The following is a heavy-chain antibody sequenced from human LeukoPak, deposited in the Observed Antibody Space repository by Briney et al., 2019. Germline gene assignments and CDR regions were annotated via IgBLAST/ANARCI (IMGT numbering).Heavy chain of an antibody. V-gene: IGHV1-2*02. D-gene: IGHD1-7*01. J-gene: IGHJ3*01. Sequence: ASVKVSCKASGYSFTDHFIHWVRQAPGQGLEWMGWIKPNSGGTHYVQMFQGRVTMTRDTSISTVYMDLSNLKYDDTAVYYCARVHGGRELDAFDFWGQGTMLTVSS. CDR2: IKPNSGGT. CDR3: ARVHGGRELDAFDF. CDR1: GYSFTDHF.